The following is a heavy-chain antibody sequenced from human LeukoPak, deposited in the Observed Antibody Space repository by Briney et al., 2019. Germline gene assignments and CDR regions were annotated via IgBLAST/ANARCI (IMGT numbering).Heavy chain of an antibody. CDR3: ARDKVTYYYDSSGYPDY. Sequence: PGGSLRLSCAASGFTFSSYAMTWVRQAPGKGLEWVSYISSSSSTIYYADSVKGRFTISRDNAKNSLYLQMNSLRAEDTAVYYCARDKVTYYYDSSGYPDYWGQGTLVTVSS. CDR2: ISSSSSTI. CDR1: GFTFSSYA. J-gene: IGHJ4*02. V-gene: IGHV3-48*01. D-gene: IGHD3-22*01.